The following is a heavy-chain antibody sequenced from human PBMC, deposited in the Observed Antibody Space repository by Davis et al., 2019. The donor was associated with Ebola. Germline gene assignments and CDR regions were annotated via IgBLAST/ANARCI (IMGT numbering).Heavy chain of an antibody. V-gene: IGHV4-59*01. CDR2: IYYSGST. Sequence: PSETLSLTCAVYGGSFSGYYWSWIRQPPGKGLEWIGYIYYSGSTNYNPSLKSRVTISVDTSKNQFSLKLSSVTAADTAVYYCARDHYYGSGTDPWFDPWGQGTLVTVSS. J-gene: IGHJ5*02. CDR1: GGSFSGYY. CDR3: ARDHYYGSGTDPWFDP. D-gene: IGHD3-10*01.